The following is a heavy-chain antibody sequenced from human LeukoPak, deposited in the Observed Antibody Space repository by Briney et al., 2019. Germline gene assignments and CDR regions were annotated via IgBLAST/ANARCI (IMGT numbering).Heavy chain of an antibody. V-gene: IGHV4-30-4*01. Sequence: SETLSLTCTVSGGSIRSDDSYWTWMRQTPGTGLEWIGYMYYSGSTYFNPSLKSRVSISEDTSKSQISLKLTSVTAADTAVYYCARDKWVKAGSSWLHYAMDVWGQGTTVIVSS. D-gene: IGHD6-13*01. J-gene: IGHJ6*02. CDR2: MYYSGST. CDR1: GGSIRSDDSY. CDR3: ARDKWVKAGSSWLHYAMDV.